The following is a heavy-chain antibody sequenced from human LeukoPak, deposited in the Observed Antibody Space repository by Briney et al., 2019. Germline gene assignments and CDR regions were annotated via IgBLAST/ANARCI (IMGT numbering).Heavy chain of an antibody. CDR2: INSNGNT. Sequence: GGSLRLSCAASGFSISGYAMSWVRQAPGKGLEWVSGINSNGNTYNADSMKGRFTISRDNSKNTLYLQMNRLRVEDTAVYYCAKDQVGWTSSRFDPWGQGTVVTVSS. V-gene: IGHV3-23*01. CDR1: GFSISGYA. J-gene: IGHJ5*02. CDR3: AKDQVGWTSSRFDP. D-gene: IGHD6-6*01.